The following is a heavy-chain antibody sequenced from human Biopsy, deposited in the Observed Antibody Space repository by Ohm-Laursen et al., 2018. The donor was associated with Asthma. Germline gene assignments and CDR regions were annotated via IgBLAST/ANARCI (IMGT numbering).Heavy chain of an antibody. J-gene: IGHJ4*02. CDR2: VSYDGGVV. CDR1: GFTLTTYA. Sequence: RSLRLSCTASGFTLTTYAIHWVRQAPGKGLEWVAVVSYDGGVVHYADSMKGRFTISRDNPMKRLYLQMSSLTAEDTAVYYCASRGGDFWSGYYMDYWGQGTLVTVSS. D-gene: IGHD3-3*01. CDR3: ASRGGDFWSGYYMDY. V-gene: IGHV3-30*03.